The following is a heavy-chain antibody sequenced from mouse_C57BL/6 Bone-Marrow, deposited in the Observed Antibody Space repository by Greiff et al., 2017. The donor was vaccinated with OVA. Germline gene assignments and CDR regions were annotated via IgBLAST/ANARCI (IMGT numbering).Heavy chain of an antibody. CDR2: SRHKANDYTS. CDR3: ARESLDWYFDV. Sequence: EVQLVQSGGGLVQSGRSLRLSCATSGFTFSDFYMEWVRQAPGKGLEWIAASRHKANDYTSDYSASVKGRFIVSRDTSHSILYLQMNALRAEDTAVYYCARESLDWYFDVGGWGNAITVTS. V-gene: IGHV7-1*01. CDR1: GFTFSDFY. J-gene: IGHJ1*01.